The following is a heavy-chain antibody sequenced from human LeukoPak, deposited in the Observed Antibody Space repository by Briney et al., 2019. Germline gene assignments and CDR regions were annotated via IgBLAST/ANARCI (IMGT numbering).Heavy chain of an antibody. V-gene: IGHV3-9*01. CDR3: TKDVRAGGLDY. Sequence: GGSLRLSCTASGFISDHAMHWVRQAPGKGLEWVSGIDWNSGRIGYGESVKGRFTVSRDNAKDSLYLQMNSLRVEDTAFYYCTKDVRAGGLDYWGPGTLVIVS. J-gene: IGHJ4*02. CDR2: IDWNSGRI. CDR1: GFISDHA. D-gene: IGHD2-15*01.